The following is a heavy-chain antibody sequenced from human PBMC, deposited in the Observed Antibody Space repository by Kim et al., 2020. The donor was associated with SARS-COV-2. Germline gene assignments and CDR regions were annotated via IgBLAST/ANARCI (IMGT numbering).Heavy chain of an antibody. CDR1: GFTFSSYA. CDR2: IYSGGSST. Sequence: GGSLRLSCAASGFTFSSYAMSWVRQAPGKGLELVSVIYSGGSSTYYADSVKGRFTISRDNSKNTLYLQMNSLRAEDTAVDYCAKDALVGSSSWYVAYAYCYYGMDVWGQGTTVTVSS. CDR3: AKDALVGSSSWYVAYAYCYYGMDV. D-gene: IGHD6-13*01. V-gene: IGHV3-23*03. J-gene: IGHJ6*02.